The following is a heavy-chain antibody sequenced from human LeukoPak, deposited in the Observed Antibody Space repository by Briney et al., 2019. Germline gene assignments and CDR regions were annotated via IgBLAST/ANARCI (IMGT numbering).Heavy chain of an antibody. CDR1: GGSISSYY. J-gene: IGHJ4*02. D-gene: IGHD4-11*01. CDR3: ATSSDDYSNSFDY. CDR2: IYYSGST. V-gene: IGHV4-59*01. Sequence: SETLSLTCTVSGGSISSYYWSWIRQPPGKGLEWIGYIYYSGSTNYNPSLKSRVTISVDTSKNQFSLKLSSVTAADTAVYYCATSSDDYSNSFDYWGQGSLVTVSS.